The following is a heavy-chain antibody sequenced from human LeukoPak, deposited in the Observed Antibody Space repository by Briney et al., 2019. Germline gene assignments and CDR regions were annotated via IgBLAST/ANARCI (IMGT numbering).Heavy chain of an antibody. J-gene: IGHJ6*03. CDR1: GGSISSSSYY. CDR3: ARDQVYAFWSGRFDYYYYYMDV. V-gene: IGHV4-39*02. D-gene: IGHD3-3*01. Sequence: SETLSLTCTVSGGSISSSSYYWGWIRQPPGKGLEWIGSIYYSGSTYYNPSLKSRVTISVDTSKNQFSLKLSSVTAADTAVYYCARDQVYAFWSGRFDYYYYYMDVWGKGTTVTVSS. CDR2: IYYSGST.